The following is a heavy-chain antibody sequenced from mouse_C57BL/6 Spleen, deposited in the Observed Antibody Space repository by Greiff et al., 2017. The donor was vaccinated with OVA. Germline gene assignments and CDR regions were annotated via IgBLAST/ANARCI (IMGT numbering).Heavy chain of an antibody. J-gene: IGHJ1*03. Sequence: DVMLVESGGGLVQPGGSLKLSCAASGFTFSDYGMAWVRQAPRKGPEWVAFISNLAYSIYYADTVTGRFTISRENAKNTLYLEMSSLRSEDTAMYYCARPYSNYWYFDVWGTGTTVTVSS. V-gene: IGHV5-15*01. CDR3: ARPYSNYWYFDV. D-gene: IGHD2-5*01. CDR1: GFTFSDYG. CDR2: ISNLAYSI.